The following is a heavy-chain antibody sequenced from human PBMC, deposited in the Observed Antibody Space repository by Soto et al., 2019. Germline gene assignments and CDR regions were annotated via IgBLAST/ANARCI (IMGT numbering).Heavy chain of an antibody. V-gene: IGHV3-74*01. CDR2: INSDGSST. D-gene: IGHD6-13*01. J-gene: IGHJ6*02. CDR3: ARDRPIAAAGYYYGMDV. CDR1: GFTFSSYW. Sequence: GGSLRLSCAASGFTFSSYWMHWVRQAPGKGLVWVSRINSDGSSTYYADSVKGRFTISRDNSKNTLYLQMNSLRAEDTAVYYCARDRPIAAAGYYYGMDVWGQGTTVTVSS.